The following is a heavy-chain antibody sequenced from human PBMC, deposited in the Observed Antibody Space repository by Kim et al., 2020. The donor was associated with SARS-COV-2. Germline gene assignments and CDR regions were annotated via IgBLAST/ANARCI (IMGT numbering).Heavy chain of an antibody. V-gene: IGHV3-9*01. Sequence: GGSLRLSCAASGFTFDDYAMHWVRQAPGKGLEWVSGISWNSGSIGYADSVKGRFTISRDNAKNSLYLQMNSLRAEDTALYYCAKGDGGVIAYGMDVWGQGTTVTVSS. CDR3: AKGDGGVIAYGMDV. CDR1: GFTFDDYA. J-gene: IGHJ6*02. CDR2: ISWNSGSI. D-gene: IGHD3-16*02.